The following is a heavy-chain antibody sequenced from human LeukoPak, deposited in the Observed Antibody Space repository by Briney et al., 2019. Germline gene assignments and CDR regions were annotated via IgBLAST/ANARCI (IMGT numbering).Heavy chain of an antibody. CDR2: ISGSGGST. J-gene: IGHJ4*02. CDR1: GFTFSSYA. D-gene: IGHD3-22*01. Sequence: PGGSLRLSCAASGFTFSSYAMSWVRQAPGKGLEWVSAISGSGGSTYYADSVKGRFTISRDNSKNTLYLQMNSLRAEDTAVYYCANSLSDSSGYYSPFYFDYWGQGTLVTVSS. CDR3: ANSLSDSSGYYSPFYFDY. V-gene: IGHV3-23*01.